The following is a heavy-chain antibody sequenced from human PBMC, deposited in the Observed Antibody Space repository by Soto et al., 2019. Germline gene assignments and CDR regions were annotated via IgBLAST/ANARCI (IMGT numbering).Heavy chain of an antibody. Sequence: SQTLSLTCAVSGYSITSCYYWGWLRQTPWQGLERIGSIYHSGSTYYNPSLKSRVTISVDTSKNQFSLKLSSVTAADTAVYYCARDAGTYYDFWSGSYNWFDPWGQGTLVTVSS. CDR3: ARDAGTYYDFWSGSYNWFDP. D-gene: IGHD3-3*01. CDR2: IYHSGST. V-gene: IGHV4-38-2*02. CDR1: GYSITSCYY. J-gene: IGHJ5*02.